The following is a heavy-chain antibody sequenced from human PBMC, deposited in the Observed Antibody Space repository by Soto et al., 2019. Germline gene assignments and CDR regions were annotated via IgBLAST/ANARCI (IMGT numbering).Heavy chain of an antibody. CDR1: GFTFSSYG. V-gene: IGHV3-30*18. J-gene: IGHJ4*02. CDR3: ANSRPYGDDGDY. CDR2: ISYAGSNK. D-gene: IGHD4-17*01. Sequence: QVQLVESGGGVVQPGRSLRLSCAASGFTFSSYGMHWVRQAPGQGLEWVAVISYAGSNKYYADSVKGRFTISRDKSKNTLYLQMNSLRAEDTAVYYCANSRPYGDDGDYWGQGTLVTVSS.